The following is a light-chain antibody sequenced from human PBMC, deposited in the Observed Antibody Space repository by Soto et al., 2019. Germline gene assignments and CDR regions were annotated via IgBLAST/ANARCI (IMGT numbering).Light chain of an antibody. J-gene: IGKJ1*01. V-gene: IGKV1-8*01. CDR3: QQYYSYPSGA. CDR1: QGISSD. CDR2: AAS. Sequence: AIRMTQSPSSLSASTGDRVTITCRASQGISSDLAWYQQKPGKAPKLLIYAASTLQSGVPSRFSGSGSGTDFTLTISCLQSEDFATYYCQQYYSYPSGAFGQGTKVEIK.